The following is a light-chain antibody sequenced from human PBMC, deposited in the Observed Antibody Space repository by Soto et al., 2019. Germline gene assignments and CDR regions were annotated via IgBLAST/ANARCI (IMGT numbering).Light chain of an antibody. CDR2: GKD. Sequence: QSGMTQAPSVSRAPGQRVTISCTGSSSNIGAGYEVHCYHQLPETAAKFLVSGKDTRPSGVPDRLSASKSGTSGSLAITGLQAEDEGHYYCQSYDRGLTAYVFGTGTKVTVL. V-gene: IGLV1-40*01. J-gene: IGLJ1*01. CDR1: SSNIGAGYE. CDR3: QSYDRGLTAYV.